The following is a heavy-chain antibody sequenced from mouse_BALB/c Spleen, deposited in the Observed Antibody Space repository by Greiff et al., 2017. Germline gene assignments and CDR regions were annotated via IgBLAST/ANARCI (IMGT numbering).Heavy chain of an antibody. D-gene: IGHD1-1*01. CDR3: ARGDYYASPFAY. V-gene: IGHV1-7*01. CDR2: INPSTGYT. J-gene: IGHJ3*01. Sequence: LEESGAELAKPGASVKMSCKASGYTFTSYWMHWVKQRPGQGLEWIGYINPSTGYTEYNQKFKDKATLTADKSSSTAYMQLSSLTSEDSAVYYCARGDYYASPFAYWGQGTLVTVSA. CDR1: GYTFTSYW.